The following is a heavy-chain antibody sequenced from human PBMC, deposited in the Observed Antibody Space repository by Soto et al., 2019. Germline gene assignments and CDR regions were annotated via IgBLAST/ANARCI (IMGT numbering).Heavy chain of an antibody. D-gene: IGHD3-9*01. CDR2: INHSGST. CDR1: GGSISSYY. Sequence: NPSETLSLTCTVSGGSISSYYWSWIRQPPGKGLEWIGEINHSGSTNYNPSLKSRVTISVDTSKNQFSLKLSSVTAADTAVYYCATYYDILTGYTFDSWGRGTLVTVSS. CDR3: ATYYDILTGYTFDS. V-gene: IGHV4-34*01. J-gene: IGHJ4*02.